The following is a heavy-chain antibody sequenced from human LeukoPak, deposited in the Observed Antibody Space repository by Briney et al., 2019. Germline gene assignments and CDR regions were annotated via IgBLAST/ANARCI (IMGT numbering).Heavy chain of an antibody. V-gene: IGHV3-21*01. D-gene: IGHD5-12*01. CDR2: ISSSSSYI. J-gene: IGHJ6*03. CDR3: ARVATPYYYMDV. Sequence: GGSLRLSCAASGFTFSTYAMSWVRQAPGKGLEWVSSISSSSSYIYYADSVKGRFTISRDNAKNSLYLQMNSLRAEDTAVYYCARVATPYYYMDVWGKGTTVTVS. CDR1: GFTFSTYA.